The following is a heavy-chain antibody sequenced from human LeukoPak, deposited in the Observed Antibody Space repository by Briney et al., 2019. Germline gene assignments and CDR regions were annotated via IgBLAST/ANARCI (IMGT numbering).Heavy chain of an antibody. CDR1: GYTLTELS. D-gene: IGHD6-6*01. Sequence: ASVKVSCKVSGYTLTELSMHWVRQAPGKGLEWMGGFDPEDGETIYAQKFQGRVTMTEDTSTDTAYMELSSLRSEDTAVYYCATVRSGRGYSSSPFDYWGQGTPVTVSS. CDR3: ATVRSGRGYSSSPFDY. V-gene: IGHV1-24*01. J-gene: IGHJ4*02. CDR2: FDPEDGET.